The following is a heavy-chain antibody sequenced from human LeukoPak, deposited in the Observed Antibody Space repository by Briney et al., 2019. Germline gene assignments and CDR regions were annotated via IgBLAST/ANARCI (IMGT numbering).Heavy chain of an antibody. V-gene: IGHV1-3*04. Sequence: ASVTVSCTASGYTFTNYSMHWVRQAPGQRLEWMGWINTGNGNTKYSQKLQGRVTITRDTSASTAYMELSSLRSEDTTVYHCARGVGGDYFDYWGQGTLVTVSS. J-gene: IGHJ4*02. CDR2: INTGNGNT. CDR1: GYTFTNYS. D-gene: IGHD3-10*01. CDR3: ARGVGGDYFDY.